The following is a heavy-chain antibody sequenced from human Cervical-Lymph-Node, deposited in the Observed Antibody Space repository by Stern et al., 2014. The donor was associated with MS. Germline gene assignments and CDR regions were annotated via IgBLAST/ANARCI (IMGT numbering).Heavy chain of an antibody. J-gene: IGHJ3*02. D-gene: IGHD2-21*01. CDR2: ISADKGNT. Sequence: QVQLVESGAGVVQPGASLKVSCTASGYTFTSYGIRWVRQAPGQGLEWMAWISADKGNTSYAQKLQGRVTRTTDTSTSTAYMELRSLRSDDTAVYYCARCLLGSDNAFDIWGQGTMVTVSS. CDR3: ARCLLGSDNAFDI. V-gene: IGHV1-18*01. CDR1: GYTFTSYG.